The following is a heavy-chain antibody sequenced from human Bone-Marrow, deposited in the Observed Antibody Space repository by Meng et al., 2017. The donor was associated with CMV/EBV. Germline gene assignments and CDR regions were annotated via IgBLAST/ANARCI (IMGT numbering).Heavy chain of an antibody. D-gene: IGHD6-6*01. CDR1: GFTFSSYW. Sequence: GGSLRLSCAASGFTFSSYWMSWVRQAPGKGLEWVSVIYSGGSTYYADSVKGRFTISRDNSKNTLYLQMNSLRAEDTAVYYCARGLGYSSSSVGYWGQGKRVTGYS. CDR2: IYSGGST. V-gene: IGHV3-66*02. J-gene: IGHJ4*02. CDR3: ARGLGYSSSSVGY.